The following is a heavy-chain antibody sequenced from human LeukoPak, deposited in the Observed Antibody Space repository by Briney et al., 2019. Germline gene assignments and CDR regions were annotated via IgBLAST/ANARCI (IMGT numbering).Heavy chain of an antibody. CDR2: IYSGGST. J-gene: IGHJ4*02. CDR1: GFTFSPSW. CDR3: ARDPRDLYGSGSYLFDY. Sequence: GGSLRLTCAASGFTFSPSWMHWVRQAPGKGLEWVSVIYSGGSTYYADSVKGRFTISRDNSKNTLYLQMNSLRAEDTAVYYCARDPRDLYGSGSYLFDYWGQGTLVTVSS. V-gene: IGHV3-66*02. D-gene: IGHD3-10*01.